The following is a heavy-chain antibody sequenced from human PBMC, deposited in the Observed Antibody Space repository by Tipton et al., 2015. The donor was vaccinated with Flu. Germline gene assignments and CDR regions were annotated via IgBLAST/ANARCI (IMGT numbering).Heavy chain of an antibody. J-gene: IGHJ4*02. Sequence: GLVKPSETLSLTCSISGGSINSPFWSWIRQPAGERLEWTGRIHTSGSSNYNPSLKSRVSMSIDTSRNLFSLSLSSVAAADTAVYYCARVSPRRVTAIVVVMLPEGYFDYWGQGTLVIVSS. D-gene: IGHD3-22*01. CDR3: ARVSPRRVTAIVVVMLPEGYFDY. CDR2: IHTSGSS. V-gene: IGHV4-4*07. CDR1: GGSINSPF.